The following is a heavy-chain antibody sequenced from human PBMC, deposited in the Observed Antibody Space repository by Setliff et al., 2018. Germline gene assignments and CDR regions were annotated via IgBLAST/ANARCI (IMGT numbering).Heavy chain of an antibody. CDR2: ISCYDGNT. V-gene: IGHV1-18*01. J-gene: IGHJ6*03. Sequence: ASVKVSCKASGYTFNSYGITWVRQAPGQGLEWMGWISCYDGNTRYARKIQGRATMTTDTSTTTAYLELSSLRSEDTAVYYCARVRDCSGGICHRGFHHYMDVWGKGTTVTVS. CDR1: GYTFNSYG. CDR3: ARVRDCSGGICHRGFHHYMDV. D-gene: IGHD2-15*01.